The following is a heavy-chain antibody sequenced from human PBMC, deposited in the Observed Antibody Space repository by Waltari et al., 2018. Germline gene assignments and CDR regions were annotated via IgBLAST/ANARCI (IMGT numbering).Heavy chain of an antibody. CDR2: INHSGST. CDR1: GGSFSGYY. CDR3: ARGSPAARTPVDY. J-gene: IGHJ4*02. V-gene: IGHV4-34*01. Sequence: QVQLQQWGAGLLKPSETLSLTCAVYGGSFSGYYWSWIRQPPGKGLEWIGEINHSGSTHNDPSQERRVTISVDTSKNQFSLKLRSGMAADTAVYYCARGSPAARTPVDYWGQGTLVTVSS. D-gene: IGHD6-6*01.